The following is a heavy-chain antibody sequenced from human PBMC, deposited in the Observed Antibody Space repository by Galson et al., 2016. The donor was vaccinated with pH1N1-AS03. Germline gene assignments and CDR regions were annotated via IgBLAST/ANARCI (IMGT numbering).Heavy chain of an antibody. CDR2: INPNSGGT. V-gene: IGHV1-2*02. CDR3: ARGSDNSNWYYYGMDV. CDR1: GYTFTGYY. Sequence: SVKVSCKASGYTFTGYYIHWVRQAPGQGLEWMGWINPNSGGTNSAQKFQGRVTMTRDTSISPAYMDLSRLRSDDTAVYYCARGSDNSNWYYYGMDVWGQGTTVTVSS. J-gene: IGHJ6*02. D-gene: IGHD6-13*01.